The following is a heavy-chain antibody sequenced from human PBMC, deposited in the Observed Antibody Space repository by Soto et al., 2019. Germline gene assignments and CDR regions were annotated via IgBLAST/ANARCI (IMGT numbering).Heavy chain of an antibody. CDR3: APMFVPAPRISGLES. D-gene: IGHD3-10*02. Sequence: PSSSXSLTGTVGVCSICSSYCYLCWIRQPPEKVLEWIGNVNHLGTTYYNPSLRGRVTISSDMSKNQFSLKLNSVTAAATAVYYCAPMFVPAPRISGLESWGPGTRVKVYS. CDR2: VNHLGTT. CDR1: VCSICSSYCY. V-gene: IGHV4-39*01. J-gene: IGHJ4*02.